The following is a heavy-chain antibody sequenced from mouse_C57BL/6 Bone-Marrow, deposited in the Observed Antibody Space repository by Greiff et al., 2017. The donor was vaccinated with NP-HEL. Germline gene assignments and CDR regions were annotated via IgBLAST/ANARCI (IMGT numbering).Heavy chain of an antibody. CDR1: GFTFNTYA. CDR3: VRGGGYYGSSLYFDY. Sequence: EVQGVESGGGLVQPKGSLKLSCAASGFTFNTYAMHWVRQAPGKGLEWVARLRSKSSNYATYYADSVKDRFTISRDDSQSMLYLQMNNLKTEDTAMYYCVRGGGYYGSSLYFDYWGQGTTLTVSS. V-gene: IGHV10-3*01. D-gene: IGHD1-1*01. J-gene: IGHJ2*01. CDR2: LRSKSSNYAT.